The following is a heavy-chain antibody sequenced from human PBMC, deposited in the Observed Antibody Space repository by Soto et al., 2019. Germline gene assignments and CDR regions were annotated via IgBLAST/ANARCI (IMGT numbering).Heavy chain of an antibody. V-gene: IGHV3-21*01. CDR3: ARDHRVDTALASTYNFDS. CDR1: GFTFSSYS. CDR2: ISSTSRYI. D-gene: IGHD5-18*01. Sequence: GGSLRFSCAASGFTFSSYSMNWVRQAPGKGLEWVSSISSTSRYIYYADSVKGRFTISRDNAKNSLYLQINSLRAEDTAVYYCARDHRVDTALASTYNFDSWGLGTLVTVS. J-gene: IGHJ4*02.